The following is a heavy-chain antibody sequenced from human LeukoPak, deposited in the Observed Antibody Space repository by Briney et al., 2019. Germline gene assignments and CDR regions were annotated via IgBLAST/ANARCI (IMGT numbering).Heavy chain of an antibody. J-gene: IGHJ5*02. D-gene: IGHD2-2*01. CDR3: ARALGYCSSTSCYGSGWFDP. V-gene: IGHV4-39*07. CDR2: IYYSGST. Sequence: SETLSLTCTVSGGSISSSSYYWGWIRQPPGKGLEWIGSIYYSGSTYYNPSLKSRVTISVDTSKNQFSLKLSSVTAADTAVYYCARALGYCSSTSCYGSGWFDPWGQGTLVTVSS. CDR1: GGSISSSSYY.